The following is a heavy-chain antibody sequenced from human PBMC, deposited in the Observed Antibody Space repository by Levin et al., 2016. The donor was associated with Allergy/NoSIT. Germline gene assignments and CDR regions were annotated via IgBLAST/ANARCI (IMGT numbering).Heavy chain of an antibody. V-gene: IGHV3-7*01. D-gene: IGHD1-7*01. J-gene: IGHJ3*02. CDR2: IYQDGIEK. CDR3: ARTIVELRAVSDVFDI. CDR1: GFTFSDCW. Sequence: GESLKISCEASGFTFSDCWMSWLRQAPGKGLEWVANIYQDGIEKYYVESVKGRFTISRDNAKNSLYLQMNSLRVEDTALYYCARTIVELRAVSDVFDIWGQGTMVTVSS.